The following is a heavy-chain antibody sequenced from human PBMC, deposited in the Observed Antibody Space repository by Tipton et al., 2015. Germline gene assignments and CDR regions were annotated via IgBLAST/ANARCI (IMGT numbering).Heavy chain of an antibody. CDR2: IYVGHSNI. J-gene: IGHJ4*02. D-gene: IGHD6-19*01. CDR3: ARLEGSGWYLAY. CDR1: GYSFTSFV. Sequence: QLVQSGAEEKKPGESLKISCKASGYSFTSFVIGWERQMPGKGLEWMGIIYVGHSNIRYSPSLQGQVTISADKSLSTAYLQWSSLKASDTAMYYCARLEGSGWYLAYWGQGTLVPVSS. V-gene: IGHV5-51*01.